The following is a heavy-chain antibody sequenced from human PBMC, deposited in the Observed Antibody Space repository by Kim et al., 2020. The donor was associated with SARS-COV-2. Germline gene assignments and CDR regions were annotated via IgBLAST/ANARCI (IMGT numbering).Heavy chain of an antibody. J-gene: IGHJ4*02. Sequence: GGSLRLSCAASGFTFSSYSMNWVRQAPGKGLEWVSYISSSSTIYYADSVKGRFTISRDNAKNSLYLQMNSLRDEDTAVYYCARDLAYGSGPYWGQGTLVTVSS. CDR2: ISSSSTI. V-gene: IGHV3-48*02. CDR3: ARDLAYGSGPY. CDR1: GFTFSSYS. D-gene: IGHD3-10*01.